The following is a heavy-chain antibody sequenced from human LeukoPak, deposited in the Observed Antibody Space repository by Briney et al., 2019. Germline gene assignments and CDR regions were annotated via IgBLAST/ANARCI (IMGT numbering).Heavy chain of an antibody. J-gene: IGHJ4*02. CDR3: AKDMNGGTYSSGWYGFDY. Sequence: GRSLRLSCAASGFTFDDYAMHWVRQAPGKGLEWVSGISWNSGSIGYADSVKGRFTISRDNAKNSLYLQMNSLRAEDTALYYCAKDMNGGTYSSGWYGFDYWGQGTLVTVSS. D-gene: IGHD6-19*01. CDR1: GFTFDDYA. CDR2: ISWNSGSI. V-gene: IGHV3-9*01.